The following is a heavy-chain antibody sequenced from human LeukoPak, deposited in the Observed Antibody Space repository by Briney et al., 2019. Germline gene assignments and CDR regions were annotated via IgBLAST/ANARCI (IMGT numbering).Heavy chain of an antibody. J-gene: IGHJ3*02. CDR2: IIPIFGTA. D-gene: IGHD4-17*01. CDR1: GGTFSSYA. Sequence: SVKVSCKASGGTFSSYAISWVRQAPGQGLEWMGRIIPIFGTANYAQKFQGRVTITTDESTSTAYMELSSLRSEDTAVYYCPSSGDYNAFDIWGQRTMVTVSS. CDR3: PSSGDYNAFDI. V-gene: IGHV1-69*05.